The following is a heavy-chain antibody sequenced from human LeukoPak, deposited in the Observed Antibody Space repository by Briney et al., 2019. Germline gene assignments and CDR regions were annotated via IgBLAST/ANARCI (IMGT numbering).Heavy chain of an antibody. J-gene: IGHJ4*02. D-gene: IGHD4-23*01. CDR3: ARDQSCGNSF. Sequence: GASVKVSCKASGYTFSSYGISWVRQAPGQGLEWMGGIIPIFGTANYAQKFQGRVTITADESTSTAYMELSSLRSEDTAVYYCARDQSCGNSFWGQGTLVTVSS. CDR2: IIPIFGTA. CDR1: GYTFSSYG. V-gene: IGHV1-69*13.